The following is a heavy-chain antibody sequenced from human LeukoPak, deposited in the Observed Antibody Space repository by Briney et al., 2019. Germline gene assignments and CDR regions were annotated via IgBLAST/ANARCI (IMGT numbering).Heavy chain of an antibody. J-gene: IGHJ4*02. V-gene: IGHV3-30*04. CDR3: ASHDSDY. CDR2: ISYDGSNK. CDR1: GFTFSSYA. D-gene: IGHD3-22*01. Sequence: GGSLRLSCAASGFTFSSYAMHWVRQAPGKGLEWVAVISYDGSNKYYADSVKGRFTISRDDSKNTLCLQMNSLRAEDTAVYYCASHDSDYWGQGTLVTVSS.